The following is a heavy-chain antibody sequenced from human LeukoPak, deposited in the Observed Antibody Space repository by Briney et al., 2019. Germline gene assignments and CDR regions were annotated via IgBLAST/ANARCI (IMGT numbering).Heavy chain of an antibody. Sequence: PGGSLRLSCAGSGFTFGTFWMHWVRQAPGEGLVWVSGFKTDGSTTRYADSVKGRFTISRDNAKNTLYMQMNSLRAEDTAVYYCVREDWNYLQGVRYNFFDPWGQGTLVTVSS. CDR1: GFTFGTFW. V-gene: IGHV3-74*01. CDR3: VREDWNYLQGVRYNFFDP. J-gene: IGHJ5*02. D-gene: IGHD1-7*01. CDR2: FKTDGSTT.